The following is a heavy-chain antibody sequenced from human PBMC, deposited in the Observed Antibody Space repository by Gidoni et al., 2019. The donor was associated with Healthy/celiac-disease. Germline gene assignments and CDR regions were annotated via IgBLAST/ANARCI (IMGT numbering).Heavy chain of an antibody. CDR1: GFTLSDYY. Sequence: QVQLVESGGGLVKPGGSLRLSCAAAGFTLSDYYMSWIRQAPGKGLEWVSYISSSSSYTNSADSVKGRFTISRDNAKNSLYLQMNSLRAEDTAVYYCARRVDTAMVTGVWFDPWGQGTLVTVSS. CDR2: ISSSSSYT. CDR3: ARRVDTAMVTGVWFDP. V-gene: IGHV3-11*06. D-gene: IGHD5-18*01. J-gene: IGHJ5*02.